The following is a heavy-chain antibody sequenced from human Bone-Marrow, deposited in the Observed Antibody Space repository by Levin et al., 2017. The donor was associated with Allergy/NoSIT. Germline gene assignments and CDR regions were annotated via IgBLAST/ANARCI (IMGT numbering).Heavy chain of an antibody. D-gene: IGHD3-10*01. Sequence: ASETLSLTCSVSGGSIGSYYWNWIRQPPGGKLEWIGYVYFSGSTNYNPSLKGRATILLDTSKNQFSLQLSSVTAADTAVYYCARQLSYVMDAWGQGTTVTVSS. CDR3: ARQLSYVMDA. CDR1: GGSIGSYY. J-gene: IGHJ6*02. CDR2: VYFSGST. V-gene: IGHV4-59*08.